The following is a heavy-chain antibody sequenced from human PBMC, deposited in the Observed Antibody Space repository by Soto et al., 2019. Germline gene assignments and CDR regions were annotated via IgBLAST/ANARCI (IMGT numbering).Heavy chain of an antibody. CDR3: ARDGKAYSIGWFDP. CDR1: GFTFSSYW. Sequence: GSLRLSCAASGFTFSSYWMSWVRQAPGKGLEWVANIKQDGSEKYYVDSVKGRFTISRDNAKNSLYLQMNSLRAEDTAVYYCARDGKAYSIGWFDPWGQGTLVTVSS. CDR2: IKQDGSEK. J-gene: IGHJ5*02. V-gene: IGHV3-7*03. D-gene: IGHD4-4*01.